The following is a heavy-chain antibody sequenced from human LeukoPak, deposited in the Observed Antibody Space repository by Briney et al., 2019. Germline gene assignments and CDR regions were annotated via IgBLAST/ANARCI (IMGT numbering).Heavy chain of an antibody. CDR3: ARVDEGSSPTFDY. V-gene: IGHV4-34*01. J-gene: IGHJ4*02. Sequence: PSETLSLTCAVYGGPFSGYYWSWIRQPPGKGLEWIGEINHSGSTNYNPSLKSRVTISVDTSKNQFSLKLSSVTAADTAVYYCARVDEGSSPTFDYWGQGTLVTVSS. CDR1: GGPFSGYY. CDR2: INHSGST. D-gene: IGHD6-6*01.